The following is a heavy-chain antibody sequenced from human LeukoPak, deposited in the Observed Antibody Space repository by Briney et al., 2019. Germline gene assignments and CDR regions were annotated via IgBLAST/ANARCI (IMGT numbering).Heavy chain of an antibody. D-gene: IGHD5-18*01. Sequence: PGGSLRLSCAASGFTFSSYSMNWVRQAPGKGLEWVSYIISSSSTIYYADFVKGRFTISRDNAKNSLYLQMNSLRAEDTAVYYCAGAKGTAMIKGHWFDPWGQGTLVTVSS. CDR1: GFTFSSYS. J-gene: IGHJ5*02. CDR2: IISSSSTI. CDR3: AGAKGTAMIKGHWFDP. V-gene: IGHV3-48*04.